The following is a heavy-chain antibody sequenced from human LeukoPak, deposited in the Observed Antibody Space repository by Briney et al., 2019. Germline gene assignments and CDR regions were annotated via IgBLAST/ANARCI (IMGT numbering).Heavy chain of an antibody. CDR3: ARVGGHEVFDY. CDR2: ISSSGSTI. J-gene: IGHJ4*02. CDR1: GFTFSSYE. Sequence: GGSLRLSRAASGFTFSSYEMNWVRQAPGKGLEWVSYISSSGSTIYYADSVKGRFTISRDNAKNSLYLQMNSLRAEDTAVYYCARVGGHEVFDYWGQGTLVTVSS. D-gene: IGHD5-12*01. V-gene: IGHV3-48*03.